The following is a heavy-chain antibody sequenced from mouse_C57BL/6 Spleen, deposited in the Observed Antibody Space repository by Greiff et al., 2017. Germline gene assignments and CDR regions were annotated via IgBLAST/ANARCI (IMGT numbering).Heavy chain of an antibody. Sequence: QVQLKQSGPELVKPGASVKISCKASGYAFSSSWMNWVKQRPGKGLEWIGRIYPGDGDTNYNGKFKGKATLTADKSSSTAYMQLSSLTSEDSAVYFCAREDGSPYAMDYWGQGTSVTVSS. CDR1: GYAFSSSW. CDR3: AREDGSPYAMDY. CDR2: IYPGDGDT. J-gene: IGHJ4*01. V-gene: IGHV1-82*01. D-gene: IGHD2-3*01.